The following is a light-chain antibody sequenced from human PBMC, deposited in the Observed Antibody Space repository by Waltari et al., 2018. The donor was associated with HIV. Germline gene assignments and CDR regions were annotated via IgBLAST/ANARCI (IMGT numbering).Light chain of an antibody. Sequence: DIVMTQSTDSLAVSLGERATIDCKSSQSVFYGSNNRNHLAWYQQKAGQPPKLLIAWASTRESGVPDRFSGSGSGTDFTLTISSLQAEDVAVYYCQQYYTIPKTFGQGTKVEIK. CDR3: QQYYTIPKT. V-gene: IGKV4-1*01. J-gene: IGKJ1*01. CDR1: QSVFYGSNNRNH. CDR2: WAS.